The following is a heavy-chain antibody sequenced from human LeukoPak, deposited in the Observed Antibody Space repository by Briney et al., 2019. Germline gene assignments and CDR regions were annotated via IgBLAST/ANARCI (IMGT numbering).Heavy chain of an antibody. J-gene: IGHJ4*02. Sequence: GGSLRLSCAASGFTFSSYAMSWVRQAPGKGLEWVSAISGSGGSTYYADSVKGRLTISRDNSKNTLYLQMNSLRAEDTAVYYCAKDRRGYYGSGSYEPPGDYWGQGTLVTVSS. D-gene: IGHD3-10*01. CDR3: AKDRRGYYGSGSYEPPGDY. CDR1: GFTFSSYA. V-gene: IGHV3-23*01. CDR2: ISGSGGST.